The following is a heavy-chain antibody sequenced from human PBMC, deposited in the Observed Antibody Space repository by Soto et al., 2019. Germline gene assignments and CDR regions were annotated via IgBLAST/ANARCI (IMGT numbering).Heavy chain of an antibody. CDR1: GGSISRFNYF. J-gene: IGHJ5*02. CDR2: LYYSGNT. D-gene: IGHD2-15*01. V-gene: IGHV4-39*01. Sequence: QLQLQESGPGLVKPSETLALTCTVSGGSISRFNYFWGWIRQPPGKGLEWIGSLYYSGNTYYNPSLKSRVTISVDTSKKQCTLTLRSVTAADTAVYYCARGGGSTFNWFDPWGQGTLVTVSP. CDR3: ARGGGSTFNWFDP.